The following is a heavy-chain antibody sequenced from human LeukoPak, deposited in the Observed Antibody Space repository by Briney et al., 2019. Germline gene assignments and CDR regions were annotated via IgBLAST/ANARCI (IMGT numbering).Heavy chain of an antibody. J-gene: IGHJ4*02. CDR1: GFNFSGYA. CDR3: VQDSYAISSSGSTFAS. V-gene: IGHV3-30-3*01. D-gene: IGHD2-2*01. Sequence: PGGSLRLSCAASGFNFSGYAMHWVRQAPGKGLEWVAATSYDGANKYYTDSVKGRFTISRDNAKNSLYLQMNSLRSEDMAVYYCVQDSYAISSSGSTFASWGQGTLVTVSS. CDR2: TSYDGANK.